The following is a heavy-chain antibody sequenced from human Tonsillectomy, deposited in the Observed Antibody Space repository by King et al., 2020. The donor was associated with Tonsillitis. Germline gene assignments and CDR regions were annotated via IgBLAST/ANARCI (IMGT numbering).Heavy chain of an antibody. J-gene: IGHJ6*03. Sequence: VQLVESGGGVVQPGGSLRLSCAASGFTFDDYSMHWVRQAPGKGLEWVSLISGDGGSTYYADSGKGRFTISRDKSKNSLYLLMNSLRTEDTALLYCAQSRSYYDFWSGSQDYYYMDVWGKGTTVTVSS. CDR2: ISGDGGST. V-gene: IGHV3-43*02. CDR1: GFTFDDYS. D-gene: IGHD3-3*01. CDR3: AQSRSYYDFWSGSQDYYYMDV.